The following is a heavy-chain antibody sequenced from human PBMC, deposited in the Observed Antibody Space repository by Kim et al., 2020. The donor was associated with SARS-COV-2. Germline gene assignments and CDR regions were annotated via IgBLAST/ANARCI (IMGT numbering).Heavy chain of an antibody. Sequence: EYPARAKGRFTISRDDSKRIAYLQMNGLTTEDTAVYYCTRDDFWSCYLRFWGQGTLVTVSS. CDR3: TRDDFWSCYLRF. D-gene: IGHD3-3*01. V-gene: IGHV3-49*02. J-gene: IGHJ4*02.